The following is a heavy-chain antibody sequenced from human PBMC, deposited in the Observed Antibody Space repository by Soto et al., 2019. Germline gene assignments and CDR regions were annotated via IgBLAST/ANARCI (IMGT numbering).Heavy chain of an antibody. Sequence: SETLSLTCTVSGGSISSYYWSWIRQPPGKGLEWIGYIYYSGSTNYNPSLKSRVTISVDTSKNQFSLKLSSVTAADTAVYYCARGAMWELLYLRWYFDLWGRGTLVTVSS. D-gene: IGHD1-26*01. CDR3: ARGAMWELLYLRWYFDL. CDR1: GGSISSYY. V-gene: IGHV4-59*01. J-gene: IGHJ2*01. CDR2: IYYSGST.